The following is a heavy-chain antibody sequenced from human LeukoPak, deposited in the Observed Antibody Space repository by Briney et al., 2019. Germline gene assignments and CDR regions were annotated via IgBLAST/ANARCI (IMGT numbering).Heavy chain of an antibody. CDR2: IFHSGNT. J-gene: IGHJ4*02. CDR3: ARDASGGIAAPPFDY. Sequence: SETPSLTCSVSGYSIRSGYYWGWIRQPPGKGLEWIGSIFHSGNTYYNPSLKSRVTISVDTSKNQFSLKLSSVTAADTAVYYCARDASGGIAAPPFDYWGQGTLVTVSS. V-gene: IGHV4-38-2*02. D-gene: IGHD6-13*01. CDR1: GYSIRSGYY.